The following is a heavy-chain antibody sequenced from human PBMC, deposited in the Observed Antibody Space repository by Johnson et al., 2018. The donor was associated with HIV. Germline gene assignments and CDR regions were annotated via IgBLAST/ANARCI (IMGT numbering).Heavy chain of an antibody. J-gene: IGHJ3*02. CDR3: ARDNGGSYYSAFDI. CDR1: GFTFSSYD. CDR2: IGTAGDT. D-gene: IGHD1-26*01. V-gene: IGHV3-13*01. Sequence: VQLVESGGGLVQPGGSLRLSCAASGFTFSSYDMHWVRQATGKGLEWVSAIGTAGDTYYPGSVKGRFTISRENAKNSFYLQMNSLRAEDTAVYYCARDNGGSYYSAFDIWGQGTMVTISS.